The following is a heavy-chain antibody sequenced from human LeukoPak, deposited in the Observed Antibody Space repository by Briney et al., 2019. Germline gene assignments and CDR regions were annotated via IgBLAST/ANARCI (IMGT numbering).Heavy chain of an antibody. D-gene: IGHD3-9*01. CDR1: GLTFSSYW. CDR2: INSCGSSS. J-gene: IGHJ4*02. V-gene: IGHV3-74*01. Sequence: QPGVSLRLSCAACGLTFSSYWMHWVRQAPGEGLVCVSHINSCGSSSNYGDSVKARFTIYRENAKNTLYLKMNTLRADDTAVYYCASSDILTGYCAYWGQGTLVTVSS. CDR3: ASSDILTGYCAY.